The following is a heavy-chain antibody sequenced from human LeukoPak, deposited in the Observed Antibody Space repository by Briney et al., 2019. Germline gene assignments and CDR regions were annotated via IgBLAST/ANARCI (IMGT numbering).Heavy chain of an antibody. Sequence: GASVKVSCKASGGTFSSYAISWVRQAPGQGLEWMGGIIPIFGTANYAQKFQGRVTITADETTSTAYMELSSLRSEDTAVYYCARGDGYNFHDYWGQGTLVTVSS. CDR1: GGTFSSYA. J-gene: IGHJ4*02. V-gene: IGHV1-69*13. CDR3: ARGDGYNFHDY. D-gene: IGHD5-24*01. CDR2: IIPIFGTA.